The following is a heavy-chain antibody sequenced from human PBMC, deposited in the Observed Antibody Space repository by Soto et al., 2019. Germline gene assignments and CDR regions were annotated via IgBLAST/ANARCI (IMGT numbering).Heavy chain of an antibody. D-gene: IGHD3-3*01. Sequence: PSETLSLTCTVSGGSISSGDYYWSWIRQPPGKGLEWIGYIYYSGSTYYNPSLKSRVTISVDTSKNQFSLKLSSVTVADTAVYYCARQIRFLEWLLSSYYYYGMDVWGQGTTVTVSS. CDR2: IYYSGST. CDR3: ARQIRFLEWLLSSYYYYGMDV. J-gene: IGHJ6*02. CDR1: GGSISSGDYY. V-gene: IGHV4-30-4*01.